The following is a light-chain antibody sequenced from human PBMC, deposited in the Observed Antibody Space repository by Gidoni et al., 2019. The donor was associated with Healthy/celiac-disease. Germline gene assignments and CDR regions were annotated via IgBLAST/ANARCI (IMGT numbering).Light chain of an antibody. CDR1: SSDVGGYNY. J-gene: IGLJ1*01. Sequence: QSALTQPASVSGSPGQSLIISCTGTSSDVGGYNYVSWYQQHPGKAPKLMIYEVSNRPSGVSNRFSGSKSGNTASLTISGLQAEDEADYYCSSYTSSSTLFGTGTKVTAL. CDR3: SSYTSSSTL. V-gene: IGLV2-14*01. CDR2: EVS.